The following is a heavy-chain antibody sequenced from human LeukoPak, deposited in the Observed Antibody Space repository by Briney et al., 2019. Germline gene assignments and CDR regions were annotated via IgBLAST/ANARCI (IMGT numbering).Heavy chain of an antibody. CDR3: TRVWAAAGTD. CDR1: GFTFGDYA. D-gene: IGHD6-13*01. Sequence: GGSLRLSCTASGFTFGDYAMSWVRQAPGKGLEWVGFIRSKAYGGTTEYAASVKGRFTISRDDSKSIAYLQMNSLKTEDTAVYYCTRVWAAAGTDWGQGTLVTVSS. CDR2: IRSKAYGGTT. J-gene: IGHJ4*02. V-gene: IGHV3-49*04.